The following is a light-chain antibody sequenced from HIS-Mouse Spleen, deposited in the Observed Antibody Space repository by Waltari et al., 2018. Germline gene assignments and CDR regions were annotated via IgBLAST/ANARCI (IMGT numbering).Light chain of an antibody. CDR3: CSYAGSSTWV. Sequence: QSALTQPASVSGSPGQSITISCTGTSSDVGSYNLVAWYHQHPGKAPKPMIYEGSKRPSGVSNRFSGSKSGNTASLTISGLQAEDEADYYCCSYAGSSTWVFGGGTKLTVL. J-gene: IGLJ3*02. V-gene: IGLV2-23*01. CDR1: SSDVGSYNL. CDR2: EGS.